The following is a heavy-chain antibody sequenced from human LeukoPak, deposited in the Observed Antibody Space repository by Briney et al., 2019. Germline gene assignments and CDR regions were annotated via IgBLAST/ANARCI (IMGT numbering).Heavy chain of an antibody. CDR1: GFTFDDYA. V-gene: IGHV3-9*03. D-gene: IGHD3-3*01. CDR2: ISWNSGSI. Sequence: PGGSLRLSCAASGFTFDDYAMHWVRQAPGKGLEWVSGISWNSGSIGYADSVKGRFTISRDNAKNSLYLQMNSLRAEDMALYYCAKGTSFWSGYSDYFDYWGQGTLVTVSS. J-gene: IGHJ4*02. CDR3: AKGTSFWSGYSDYFDY.